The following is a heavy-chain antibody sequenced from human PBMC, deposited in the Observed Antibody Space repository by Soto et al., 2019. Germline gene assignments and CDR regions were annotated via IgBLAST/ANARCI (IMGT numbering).Heavy chain of an antibody. D-gene: IGHD3-10*01. CDR2: ISGSGGST. CDR1: GFTFSSYA. J-gene: IGHJ4*02. Sequence: EVQLLESGGGLVQPGGSLRLSCAASGFTFSSYAMSWVRQAPGKGLEWVSAISGSGGSTYYADSVKGRFTISRDNSKNTLYLQMNSLRAEDMAVYYCAKRPYGSGSFADYWGQGTLVTVSS. V-gene: IGHV3-23*01. CDR3: AKRPYGSGSFADY.